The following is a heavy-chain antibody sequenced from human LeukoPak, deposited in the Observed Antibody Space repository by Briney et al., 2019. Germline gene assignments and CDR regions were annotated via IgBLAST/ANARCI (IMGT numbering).Heavy chain of an antibody. J-gene: IGHJ4*02. CDR2: IIPIFGTA. Sequence: SVKVSCKASGGTFSSYAISWVRQAPGQGLEWMGGIIPIFGTANYAQKFQGRVTITRDTSASTAYMELSSLRSEDTAVYSCARGVATNRYYFDYWGQGTLVTVSS. CDR1: GGTFSSYA. V-gene: IGHV1-69*05. CDR3: ARGVATNRYYFDY. D-gene: IGHD5-12*01.